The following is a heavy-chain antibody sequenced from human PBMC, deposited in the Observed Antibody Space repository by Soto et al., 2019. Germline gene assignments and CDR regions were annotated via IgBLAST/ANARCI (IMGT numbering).Heavy chain of an antibody. D-gene: IGHD6-6*01. CDR1: GFTFSTYA. V-gene: IGHV3-23*01. CDR2: ISGSGDRT. J-gene: IGHJ4*02. Sequence: GGSLRLSCAVSGFTFSTYAMVWVRQAPGKGLEWVSVISGSGDRTYYTDSVKGRFTISRDNSKNTLYLQMNSLRAEDTAVYYCAKSITARPFDYWGQGALVTVS. CDR3: AKSITARPFDY.